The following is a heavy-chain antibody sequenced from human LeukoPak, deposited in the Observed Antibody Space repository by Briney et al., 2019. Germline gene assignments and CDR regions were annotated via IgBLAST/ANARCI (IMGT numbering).Heavy chain of an antibody. CDR3: ARKGTLATVAFDY. CDR1: GYSISSGYY. D-gene: IGHD4-23*01. CDR2: IYHSGST. J-gene: IGHJ4*02. Sequence: PSETLSLTCTVSGYSISSGYYWGWIRQPPGKGLEWIGSIYHSGSTYYNPSFKSRVTISVDTSKNQFSLKLSSVTAADTAVYYCARKGTLATVAFDYWGQGTLVTVSS. V-gene: IGHV4-38-2*02.